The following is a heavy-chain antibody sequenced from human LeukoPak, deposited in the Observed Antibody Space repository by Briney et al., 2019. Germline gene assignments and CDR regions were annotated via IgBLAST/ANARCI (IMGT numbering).Heavy chain of an antibody. CDR2: IYHSGST. CDR1: GYSISSGYY. V-gene: IGHV4-38-2*02. Sequence: SETLSLTCTVSGYSISSGYYWGWIRQPPGKGLEWIGSIYHSGSTYYNPSLKSRVTISVDTSKNQFSLKLSSVTAADTAVYYCARGDIVVVPAAEYNGDAFDIWGQGTMVTVSS. CDR3: ARGDIVVVPAAEYNGDAFDI. D-gene: IGHD2-2*01. J-gene: IGHJ3*02.